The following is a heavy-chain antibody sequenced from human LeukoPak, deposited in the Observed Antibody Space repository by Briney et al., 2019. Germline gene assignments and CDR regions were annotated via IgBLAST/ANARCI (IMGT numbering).Heavy chain of an antibody. D-gene: IGHD3-3*01. V-gene: IGHV3-30*02. CDR3: ARRYDFWSGYSSTLGY. CDR1: GFTFSSYG. J-gene: IGHJ4*02. CDR2: IRYDGSNK. Sequence: GGSLRLSCAASGFTFSSYGMHWVRQAPGKGLEWVAFIRYDGSNKYYADSVKGRFTISRDNAKNSLYLQMNSLRAEDTAVYYCARRYDFWSGYSSTLGYWGQGTLVTVSS.